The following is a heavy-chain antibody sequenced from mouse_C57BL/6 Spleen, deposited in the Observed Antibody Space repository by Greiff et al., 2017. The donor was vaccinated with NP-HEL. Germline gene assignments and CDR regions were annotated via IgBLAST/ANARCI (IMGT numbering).Heavy chain of an antibody. CDR3: ALTTVVAMDY. CDR2: IDPSDSYT. D-gene: IGHD1-1*01. V-gene: IGHV1-50*01. J-gene: IGHJ2*01. Sequence: QVQLQQPGAELVKPGASVKLSCKASGYTFTSYWMQCVKQRPGQGLEWIGEIDPSDSYTNYNQKFKGKATLTVDTSSSTAYMQLSSLTSEDSAVYYCALTTVVAMDYWGQGTTLTVSS. CDR1: GYTFTSYW.